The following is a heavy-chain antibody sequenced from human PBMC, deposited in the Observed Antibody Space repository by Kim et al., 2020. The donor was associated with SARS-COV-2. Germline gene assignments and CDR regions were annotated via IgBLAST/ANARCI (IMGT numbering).Heavy chain of an antibody. J-gene: IGHJ6*01. D-gene: IGHD2-2*02. CDR2: VHYTGSP. Sequence: SETLSLTCTVSGGSISGYYWSWFRQPPEKGLEWIGYVHYTGSPDYNPSLKSRLTISVDTSMNQFFLRLSSVTAADTAIYYCARHRCITSNCYTRPMDVWG. V-gene: IGHV4-59*08. CDR1: GGSISGYY. CDR3: ARHRCITSNCYTRPMDV.